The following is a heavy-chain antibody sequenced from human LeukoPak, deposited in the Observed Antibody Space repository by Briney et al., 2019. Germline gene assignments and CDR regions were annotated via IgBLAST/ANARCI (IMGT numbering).Heavy chain of an antibody. V-gene: IGHV1-69*05. J-gene: IGHJ4*02. CDR1: GGTFSSYA. Sequence: GASVKVSCKASGGTFSSYAISWVRQAPGQGLEWMGRIIPIFGTANYAQKFQGRVTITTDESTSTAYMELSSLRSEDTAVYYCARDFELGPDYWGQGTLVTVSS. D-gene: IGHD7-27*01. CDR2: IIPIFGTA. CDR3: ARDFELGPDY.